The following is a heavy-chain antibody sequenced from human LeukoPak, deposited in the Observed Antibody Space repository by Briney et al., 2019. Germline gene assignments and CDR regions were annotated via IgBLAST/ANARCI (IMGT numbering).Heavy chain of an antibody. D-gene: IGHD6-19*01. CDR3: AKTYAGGWYGVSAYFDY. CDR2: ISGSGGST. V-gene: IGHV3-23*01. CDR1: GFTFSSYA. J-gene: IGHJ4*02. Sequence: PGGSLRLSCVASGFTFSSYAMSWVRQAPGKGLEWVSAISGSGGSTYYADSVKGRFTISRDNSKNTLYLQMNSLRAEDTAVYYCAKTYAGGWYGVSAYFDYWGQGTLVTVSS.